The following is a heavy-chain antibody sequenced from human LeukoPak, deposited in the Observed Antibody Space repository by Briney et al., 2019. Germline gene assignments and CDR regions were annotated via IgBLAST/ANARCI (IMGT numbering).Heavy chain of an antibody. V-gene: IGHV3-7*01. CDR2: INQDGSET. J-gene: IGHJ4*02. CDR3: ARDIVPPGICFDF. D-gene: IGHD2-2*01. CDR1: GFAFSSYW. Sequence: GGSLRLSCAASGFAFSSYWMSWVRQAPGKGLEWVANINQDGSETYYVDSVRGRFTISRDNAKNSLYLQMNSLRAEDTAVYYCARDIVPPGICFDFWGQGTLVTVSS.